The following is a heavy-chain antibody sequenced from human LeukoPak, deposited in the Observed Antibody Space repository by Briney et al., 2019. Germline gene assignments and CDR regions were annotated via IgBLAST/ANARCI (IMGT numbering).Heavy chain of an antibody. Sequence: GGSLRLSCAASGFTFSSYAMSWVRQAPGKGLEWVSAISGSGAHTYYPDPVKGRFTISRDNSKNTLYLQMTSLRAEDTAVYYCAKPRESRFLEWLRDWGQGTLVTVSS. V-gene: IGHV3-23*01. CDR1: GFTFSSYA. J-gene: IGHJ4*02. CDR2: ISGSGAHT. D-gene: IGHD3-3*01. CDR3: AKPRESRFLEWLRD.